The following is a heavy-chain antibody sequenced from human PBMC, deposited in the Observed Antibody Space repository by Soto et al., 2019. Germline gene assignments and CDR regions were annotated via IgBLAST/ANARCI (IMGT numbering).Heavy chain of an antibody. V-gene: IGHV1-46*01. CDR3: AREDTAMVTSTDIYYYYGMDV. Sequence: ASVKVSCKASGYTFTSYYMHWVRQAPGQGLEWMGIINPSGGSTSYAQKFQGRVTMTRDTSTSTVYMELSSLRSEDTAVYYCAREDTAMVTSTDIYYYYGMDVWGQGTTVTVSS. J-gene: IGHJ6*02. D-gene: IGHD5-18*01. CDR1: GYTFTSYY. CDR2: INPSGGST.